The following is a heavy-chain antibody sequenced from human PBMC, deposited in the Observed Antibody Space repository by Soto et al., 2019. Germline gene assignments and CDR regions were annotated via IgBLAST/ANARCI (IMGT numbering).Heavy chain of an antibody. J-gene: IGHJ6*02. D-gene: IGHD3-22*01. CDR3: AREANYYDSSGYYWDGMDV. V-gene: IGHV4-31*03. CDR1: GGSISSGGYY. Sequence: TLSLTCTVSGGSISSGGYYGSWIRQHPGKGLEWIGYIYYSGSTYYNPSLKSRVTISVDTSKNQFSLKLSSVTAADTAVYYCAREANYYDSSGYYWDGMDVWGQGTTVTVSS. CDR2: IYYSGST.